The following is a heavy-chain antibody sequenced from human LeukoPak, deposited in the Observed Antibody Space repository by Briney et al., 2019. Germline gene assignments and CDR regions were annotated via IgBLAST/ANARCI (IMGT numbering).Heavy chain of an antibody. Sequence: SETLSLTCTVSGGSISSYYWSWIRQPPGKGLEWIGYIYFSGSTNYTPSLKSRVTISVDTSKNQFSLKVSSVTAADTAVYYCARDSGGHYAFDIWGQGTMVTVCS. CDR1: GGSISSYY. V-gene: IGHV4-59*01. CDR2: IYFSGST. J-gene: IGHJ3*02. CDR3: ARDSGGHYAFDI.